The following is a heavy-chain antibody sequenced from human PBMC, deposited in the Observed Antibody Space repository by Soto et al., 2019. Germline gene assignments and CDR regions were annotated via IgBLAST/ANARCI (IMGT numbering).Heavy chain of an antibody. V-gene: IGHV4-4*02. Sequence: QVHLQESGPGLVKPSGTLSLTCAVSSGSISSSNWWSWVRQPPGKGLEWIGEIYHSGSTNYNPSLKSRVTISVDKSKNQFSLKLSSVTAADTAVYYCARAKRWLAHPYDAFDIWGQGTMVTVSS. CDR2: IYHSGST. D-gene: IGHD6-19*01. CDR3: ARAKRWLAHPYDAFDI. CDR1: SGSISSSNW. J-gene: IGHJ3*02.